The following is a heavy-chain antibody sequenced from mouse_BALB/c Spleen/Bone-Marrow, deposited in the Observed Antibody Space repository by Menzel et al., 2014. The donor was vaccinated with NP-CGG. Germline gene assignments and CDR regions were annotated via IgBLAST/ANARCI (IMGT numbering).Heavy chain of an antibody. CDR1: GYTFTSNT. CDR3: AREATYYAYWDD. V-gene: IGHV1-4*02. CDR2: INPTRGYT. Sequence: LVESAGELAIPGASVKMSCKASGYTFTSNTIQWVKQRPGQGLEWIGYINPTRGYTDYNQKFKDKTTLTADKSSSTAYMRLSSRTAEDAAVYYCAREATYYAYWDDWGQGTMRTVSS. J-gene: IGHJ2*01. D-gene: IGHD1-2*01.